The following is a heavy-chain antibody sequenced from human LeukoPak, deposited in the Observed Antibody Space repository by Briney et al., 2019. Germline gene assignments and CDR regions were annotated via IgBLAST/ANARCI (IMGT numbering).Heavy chain of an antibody. CDR3: AKLGDCSSTSCLDY. CDR2: ISSSSSTI. J-gene: IGHJ4*02. D-gene: IGHD2-2*01. V-gene: IGHV3-48*01. Sequence: GGSLRLSCAASGFTFSSYSMNWVRQAPGKGLEWVSYISSSSSTIYYADSVKGRFTISRDNSKNTLYLQMNSLRAEDTAVYYCAKLGDCSSTSCLDYWGQGTLVTVSS. CDR1: GFTFSSYS.